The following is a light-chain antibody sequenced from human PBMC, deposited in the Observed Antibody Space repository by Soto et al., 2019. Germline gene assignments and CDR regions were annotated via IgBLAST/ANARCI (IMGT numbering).Light chain of an antibody. CDR2: DET. Sequence: SYVLTQSPSVSVAPGQTARITCGGHNIGDRSVYWYQQKTGQAPVLVVNDETDRPSGIPERFSGSTSGNTATLTISSVEASDEADYYCQVWDSSNDQYVFGGGTKLTVL. CDR3: QVWDSSNDQYV. J-gene: IGLJ1*01. V-gene: IGLV3-21*02. CDR1: NIGDRS.